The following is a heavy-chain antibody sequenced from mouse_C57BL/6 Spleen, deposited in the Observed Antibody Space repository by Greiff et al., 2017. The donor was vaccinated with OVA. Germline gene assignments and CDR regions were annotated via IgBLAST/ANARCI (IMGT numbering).Heavy chain of an antibody. J-gene: IGHJ3*01. CDR2: ISYDGSN. CDR3: AREGAYYSNYLAY. Sequence: EVQLVESGPGLVKPSQSLSLTCSVTGYSITSGYYWNWIRQFPGNKLEWMGYISYDGSNNYNPSLKNRISITRDTSKNQFFLKLNSVTTEDTATYYCAREGAYYSNYLAYWGQGTLVTVSA. D-gene: IGHD2-5*01. V-gene: IGHV3-6*01. CDR1: GYSITSGYY.